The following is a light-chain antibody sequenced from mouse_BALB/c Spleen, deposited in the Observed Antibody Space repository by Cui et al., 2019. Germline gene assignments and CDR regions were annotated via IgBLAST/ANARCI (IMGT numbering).Light chain of an antibody. Sequence: DIVMTQSHKFMSTSVGDRVSITCKASQDVGTAVAWYQQKPGQSPKLLNYWASTRHTGVPDRFTGSGSGTDFTLTINNVQSEDLADYFCQQYSSYPFTFGSGTKLEIK. CDR2: WAS. J-gene: IGKJ4*01. CDR1: QDVGTA. CDR3: QQYSSYPFT. V-gene: IGKV6-23*01.